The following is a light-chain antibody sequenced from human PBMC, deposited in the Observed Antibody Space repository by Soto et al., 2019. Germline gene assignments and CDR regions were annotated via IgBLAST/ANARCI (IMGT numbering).Light chain of an antibody. CDR1: SSSIGAGYE. CDR2: GNG. CDR3: QSYDKRLTAYV. J-gene: IGLJ1*01. Sequence: SALTQPPSVSGAPGQRGTISCSGTSSSIGAGYEVHWYHQLPGTAPKLVVSGNGNRPSGVPDRLSASKSGTSASLAITGLQAEDEGHYYCQSYDKRLTAYVFGTGTKVNVL. V-gene: IGLV1-40*01.